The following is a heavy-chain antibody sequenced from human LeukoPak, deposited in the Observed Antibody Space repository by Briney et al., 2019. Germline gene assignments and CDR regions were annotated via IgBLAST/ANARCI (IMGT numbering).Heavy chain of an antibody. CDR2: ISGSGGST. Sequence: PGGSLRLSCAASGFTFSSYAMSWVRQAPGKGLEWVLAISGSGGSTYYADSVKGRFTISRDNSKNTLYLQMNSLRAEDTAVYYCAKVRDDYGDYYFDYWGQGTLVTVSS. D-gene: IGHD4-17*01. J-gene: IGHJ4*02. V-gene: IGHV3-23*01. CDR1: GFTFSSYA. CDR3: AKVRDDYGDYYFDY.